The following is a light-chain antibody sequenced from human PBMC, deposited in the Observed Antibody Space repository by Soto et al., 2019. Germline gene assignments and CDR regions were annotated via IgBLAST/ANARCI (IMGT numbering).Light chain of an antibody. CDR3: HQYATYS. CDR1: QNIANW. V-gene: IGKV1-5*01. Sequence: DIQMTQSPSTLPSFVGDRVTITCRASQNIANWLAWYRQKPGTAPELLIYHASTLVSGVPSRFTGSGSGTEFTLAISGLQSDDFATYFCHQYATYSFGQGTKVEIQ. CDR2: HAS. J-gene: IGKJ1*01.